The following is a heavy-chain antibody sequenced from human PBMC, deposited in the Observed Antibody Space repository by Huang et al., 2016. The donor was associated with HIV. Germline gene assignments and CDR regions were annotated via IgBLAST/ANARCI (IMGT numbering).Heavy chain of an antibody. CDR1: EYNLTELS. CDR3: ATGFDVFFDF. Sequence: QVQLVQSRAEVKKPGASVKVSCKVSEYNLTELSIPWVRQPPGKGLEVRGGFDPEIGETSYPQKCQGRVTMTEDTSTETAFMELSGLRPEDTAVYYCATGFDVFFDFWGQGTLVTVSS. V-gene: IGHV1-24*01. D-gene: IGHD3-9*01. CDR2: FDPEIGET. J-gene: IGHJ4*02.